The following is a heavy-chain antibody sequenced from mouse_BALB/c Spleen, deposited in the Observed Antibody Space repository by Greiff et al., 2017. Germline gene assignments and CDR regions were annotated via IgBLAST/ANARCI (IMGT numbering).Heavy chain of an antibody. CDR3: ARQLRHWYFDV. CDR1: GFTFSSYT. J-gene: IGHJ1*01. V-gene: IGHV5-12-2*01. CDR2: ISNGGGST. Sequence: EVKLMESGGGLVQPGGSLKLSCAASGFTFSSYTMSWVRQTPEKRLEWVAYISNGGGSTYYPDTVKGRFTISRDNAKNTLYLQMSSLKSEDTAMYYCARQLRHWYFDVWGAGTTVTVSS. D-gene: IGHD1-1*01.